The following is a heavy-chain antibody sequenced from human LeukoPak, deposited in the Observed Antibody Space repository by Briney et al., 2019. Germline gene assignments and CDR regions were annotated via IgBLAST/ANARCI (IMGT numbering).Heavy chain of an antibody. CDR3: AKVPRYCSSTSCYQFYYYYYYMDV. J-gene: IGHJ6*03. Sequence: GGSLRLSCAASGFTFSSYSMNWVRQAPGKGLEWVAFIRYDGSNKYYADSVKGRFTISRDNSKNTLYLQMNSLRAEDTAVYYCAKVPRYCSSTSCYQFYYYYYYMDVWGKGTTVTVSS. CDR2: IRYDGSNK. V-gene: IGHV3-30*02. CDR1: GFTFSSYS. D-gene: IGHD2-2*01.